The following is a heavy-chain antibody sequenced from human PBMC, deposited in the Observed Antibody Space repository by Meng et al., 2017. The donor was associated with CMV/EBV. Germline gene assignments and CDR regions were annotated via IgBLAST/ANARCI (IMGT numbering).Heavy chain of an antibody. CDR1: GYTFTSYG. J-gene: IGHJ4*02. Sequence: ASVKVSCKASGYTFTSYGISWVRQAPGQGLEWMGWISAYNGNTNYAQKLQGRVTMTTDTSTSTAYMELRSLRSDDTAVYYCARASVGSSSHPYFDYWGQGTLVTVSS. CDR3: ARASVGSSSHPYFDY. V-gene: IGHV1-18*01. CDR2: ISAYNGNT. D-gene: IGHD6-6*01.